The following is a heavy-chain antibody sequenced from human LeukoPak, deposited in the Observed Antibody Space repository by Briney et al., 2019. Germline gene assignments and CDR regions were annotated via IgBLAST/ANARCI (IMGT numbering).Heavy chain of an antibody. V-gene: IGHV3-23*01. J-gene: IGHJ4*02. CDR2: ISGSGIDA. Sequence: GTSLRLSCAASGFTFTHYAMSWVRQAPGKGLEWVSTISGSGIDADYTDSVQGRFAFSRDNSKNTLYLQMTSLRVEDTAIYYCAKLGSRGYDPYFFDKWGQGTLVTVSA. CDR1: GFTFTHYA. CDR3: AKLGSRGYDPYFFDK. D-gene: IGHD5-12*01.